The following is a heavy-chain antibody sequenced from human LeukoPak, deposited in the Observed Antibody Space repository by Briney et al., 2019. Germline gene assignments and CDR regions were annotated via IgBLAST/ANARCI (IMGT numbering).Heavy chain of an antibody. CDR3: ARDFSSSSTVYYYYYMDV. J-gene: IGHJ6*03. D-gene: IGHD6-6*01. V-gene: IGHV4-39*07. CDR1: GGSISSSSYY. CDR2: ISYSGTT. Sequence: SETLSLTCTVSGGSISSSSYYWGWIRQPPGKGLEWIGTISYSGTTYYSPSLKSRVTISLDTSKNQFSLKLSSVTAADTAIYYCARDFSSSSTVYYYYYMDVWGKGTTVTVSS.